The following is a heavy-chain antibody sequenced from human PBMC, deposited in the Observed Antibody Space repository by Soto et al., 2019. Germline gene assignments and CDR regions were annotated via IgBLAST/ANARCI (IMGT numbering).Heavy chain of an antibody. CDR3: AKSLWATGPRPLDY. CDR2: ISGSGGST. CDR1: GFTFSGYA. Sequence: GGSMRLSCAASGFTFSGYAMSWVRQAPGKGLEWVSAISGSGGSTYYADSVKGRFTISRDNSKNTLYLQMNSLRAEDTAVYYCAKSLWATGPRPLDYWGQGTLVTVSS. J-gene: IGHJ4*02. D-gene: IGHD5-12*01. V-gene: IGHV3-23*01.